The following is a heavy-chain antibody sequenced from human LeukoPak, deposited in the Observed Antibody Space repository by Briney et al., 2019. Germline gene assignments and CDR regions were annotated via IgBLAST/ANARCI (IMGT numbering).Heavy chain of an antibody. CDR3: AKDTKGGIQLWLGAFDI. V-gene: IGHV3-23*01. CDR2: ISGSGGST. CDR1: GFTFSSYA. Sequence: PGGTLRLSCAASGFTFSSYAMSWVRQAPGKGLEWVSAISGSGGSTYYADSVKGRFTISRDNSKNTLYLQMNSLRAEDTAVYYCAKDTKGGIQLWLGAFDIWGQGTMVTVSS. D-gene: IGHD5-18*01. J-gene: IGHJ3*02.